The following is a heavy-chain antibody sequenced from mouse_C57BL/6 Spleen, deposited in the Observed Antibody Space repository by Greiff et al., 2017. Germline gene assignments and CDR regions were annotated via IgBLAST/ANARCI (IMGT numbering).Heavy chain of an antibody. J-gene: IGHJ3*01. CDR3: ASDDGTTGGFAY. Sequence: QQSGAELVRPGSSVKLSCKASGYTFTSYWMHWVKQRPIQGLEWIGNIDPSDSETHYNQKFKDKATLTVDKSSSTAYMQLSSLTSEDSAVYYCASDDGTTGGFAYWGQGTLVTVSA. D-gene: IGHD2-3*01. CDR1: GYTFTSYW. V-gene: IGHV1-52*01. CDR2: IDPSDSET.